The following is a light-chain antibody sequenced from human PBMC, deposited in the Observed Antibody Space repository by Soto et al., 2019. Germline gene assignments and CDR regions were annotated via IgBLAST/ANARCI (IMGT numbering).Light chain of an antibody. Sequence: EIALTQSPGTLSLSPGERATLSCRASQSVSSSYLAWYQQKPGQAPRLLIYGASSRATGIPDRFSGSGSGIDFTLTISRLEPEDFAVYYCHQYVSSPLTFGGGTKVEIK. CDR1: QSVSSSY. CDR2: GAS. J-gene: IGKJ4*01. CDR3: HQYVSSPLT. V-gene: IGKV3-20*01.